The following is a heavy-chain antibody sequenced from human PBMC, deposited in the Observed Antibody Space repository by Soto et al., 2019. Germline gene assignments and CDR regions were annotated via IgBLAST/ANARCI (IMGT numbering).Heavy chain of an antibody. D-gene: IGHD6-19*01. V-gene: IGHV1-3*01. J-gene: IGHJ3*02. Sequence: ASVKVSCKASGYTFTSYYMHWVRQAPGQGLEWMGWINAGNGNTKYSQKFQGRVTITRDTSASTAYMELSSLRSEDTAVYYCASGSTPIAVAGDAFDIWGQGTKVTVSS. CDR2: INAGNGNT. CDR1: GYTFTSYY. CDR3: ASGSTPIAVAGDAFDI.